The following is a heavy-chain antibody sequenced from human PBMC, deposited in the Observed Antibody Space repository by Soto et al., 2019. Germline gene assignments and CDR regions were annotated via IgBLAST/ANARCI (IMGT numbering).Heavy chain of an antibody. CDR1: GFTFSSYW. CDR3: ARDLTAYCGGDCPFDY. Sequence: GGSLRLSCAASGFTFSSYWMHWVRQAPGKGLVWVSRINSDGSSTSYADSVKGRFTISRDNAKNTLYLQMNSLRAEDTAVYYRARDLTAYCGGDCPFDYWGQRTLVTVSS. J-gene: IGHJ4*02. D-gene: IGHD2-21*02. V-gene: IGHV3-74*01. CDR2: INSDGSST.